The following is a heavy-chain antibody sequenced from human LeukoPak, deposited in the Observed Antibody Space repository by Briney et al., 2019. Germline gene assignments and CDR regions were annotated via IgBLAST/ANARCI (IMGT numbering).Heavy chain of an antibody. CDR2: INPNSGGT. CDR3: ATRRASGWLVDV. CDR1: GYTFTGYY. D-gene: IGHD6-19*01. Sequence: ASVKVSCKASGYTFTGYYMHWVRQAPGQGLEWMGWINPNSGGTNYAQKFQGRVTMTRDTSISTAYMELSRLRSDDTAVYYCATRRASGWLVDVWGKGTTVTVSS. J-gene: IGHJ6*04. V-gene: IGHV1-2*02.